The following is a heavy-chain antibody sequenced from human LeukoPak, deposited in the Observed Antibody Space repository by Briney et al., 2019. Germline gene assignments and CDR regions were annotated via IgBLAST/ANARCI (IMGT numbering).Heavy chain of an antibody. Sequence: ASVKVSCKASGYTFTSYAMHWVRQAPRQRLEWMGWINAGNGNTKYSQKFQGRVTITRDTSASTAYMELSSLRSEDTAVYYCASNYGSGSYYTPPGYWGQGTLVTVSS. CDR2: INAGNGNT. CDR1: GYTFTSYA. V-gene: IGHV1-3*01. D-gene: IGHD3-10*01. J-gene: IGHJ4*02. CDR3: ASNYGSGSYYTPPGY.